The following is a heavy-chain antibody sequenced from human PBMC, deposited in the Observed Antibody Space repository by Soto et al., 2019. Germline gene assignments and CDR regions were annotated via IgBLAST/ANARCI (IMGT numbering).Heavy chain of an antibody. Sequence: SETLSLTCTVSGGSISTYYWSWIRQTPGKGLEWIGYIYYTGSTNYNPYNPSLKSRVSFSVDTSKNQFSLQLSSVTAADTAVYXCARYYCSSSTCYYFDYWGQGTLVTVSS. D-gene: IGHD2-2*01. CDR3: ARYYCSSSTCYYFDY. V-gene: IGHV4-59*01. J-gene: IGHJ4*02. CDR1: GGSISTYY. CDR2: IYYTGST.